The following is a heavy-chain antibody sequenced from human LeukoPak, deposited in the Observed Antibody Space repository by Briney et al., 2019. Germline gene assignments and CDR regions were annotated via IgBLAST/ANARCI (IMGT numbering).Heavy chain of an antibody. Sequence: GGSLRLSCAASGFTFSDYWMSWVRQAPGKGLEGVANIKEDGVEIHYVDSVEGRFTISRDNAKRTVHLQMDNLRAEDTAIYYCAYRNNFEYWGQGALVTVSS. CDR1: GFTFSDYW. J-gene: IGHJ4*02. D-gene: IGHD1-26*01. CDR2: IKEDGVEI. V-gene: IGHV3-7*05. CDR3: AYRNNFEY.